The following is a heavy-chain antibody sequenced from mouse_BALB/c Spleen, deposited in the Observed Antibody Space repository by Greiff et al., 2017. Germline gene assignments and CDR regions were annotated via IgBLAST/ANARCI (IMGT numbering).Heavy chain of an antibody. CDR3: ARDRGWLPPYAMDY. D-gene: IGHD2-3*01. Sequence: VQRVESGPGLVAPSQSLSITCTVSGFSLTSYGVHWVCQPPGKGLEWLGVIWAGGSTNYNSALMSRLSISKDNSKSQVFLKMNSLQTDDTAMYYCARDRGWLPPYAMDYWGQGTSVTVSS. CDR1: GFSLTSYG. CDR2: IWAGGST. V-gene: IGHV2-9*02. J-gene: IGHJ4*01.